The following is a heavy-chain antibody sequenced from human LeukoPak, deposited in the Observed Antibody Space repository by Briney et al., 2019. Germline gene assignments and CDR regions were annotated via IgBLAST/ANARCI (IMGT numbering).Heavy chain of an antibody. CDR3: AKEGNDYGDSTFDY. CDR1: GFSFSNFA. J-gene: IGHJ4*02. CDR2: ISGSGGET. V-gene: IGHV3-23*01. Sequence: GGSLRLSCAGSGFSFSNFAMSWVRQAPGKGLEWVSCISGSGGETYYADSVKGRFTVSRDNSKATLYLQMSSLRAEDTAAYYCAKEGNDYGDSTFDYWGQGALATVSS. D-gene: IGHD4-17*01.